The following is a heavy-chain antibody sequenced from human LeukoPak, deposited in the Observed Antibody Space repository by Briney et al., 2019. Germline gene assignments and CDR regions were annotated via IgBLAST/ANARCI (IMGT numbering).Heavy chain of an antibody. D-gene: IGHD2-2*01. V-gene: IGHV4-34*01. CDR3: APHPEYRLLPHYGMDV. CDR2: INHSGST. CDR1: GGSFSGYY. Sequence: SETLSLTCAVYGGSFSGYYWSWIRQPPGKGLEWIGEINHSGSTNYNPSLKSRVTISVDTPKNQFSLKLSSVTAADTAVYYCAPHPEYRLLPHYGMDVWGQGTTVTVSS. J-gene: IGHJ6*02.